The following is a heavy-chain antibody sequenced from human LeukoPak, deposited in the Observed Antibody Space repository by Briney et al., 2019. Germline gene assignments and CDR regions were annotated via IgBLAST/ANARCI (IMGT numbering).Heavy chain of an antibody. CDR1: GDSISNHY. Sequence: SETLSLTCTVSGDSISNHYWSWIRQPPGKGLEWIGYFDYSGSTSYNPSLKSRVAISVDTSKNQFSLKLRSVTAADTAVYYCARHGSGTYYNSYGAFDIWGQGTMVTVSS. CDR3: ARHGSGTYYNSYGAFDI. V-gene: IGHV4-59*08. CDR2: FDYSGST. J-gene: IGHJ3*02. D-gene: IGHD3-10*01.